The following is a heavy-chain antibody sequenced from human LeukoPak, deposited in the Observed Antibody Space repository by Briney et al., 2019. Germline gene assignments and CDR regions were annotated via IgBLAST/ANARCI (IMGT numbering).Heavy chain of an antibody. J-gene: IGHJ4*02. CDR2: INHSGST. D-gene: IGHD2-2*01. Sequence: SETLSLTCTVSGGSVSSYYWSWIRQPPGKGLEWIGEINHSGSTNYNPSLKSRVTISVDTSKNQFSLKLSSVTAADTAVYYCARQVLGHSDFDYWGQGTLVTVSS. CDR3: ARQVLGHSDFDY. V-gene: IGHV4-34*01. CDR1: GGSVSSYY.